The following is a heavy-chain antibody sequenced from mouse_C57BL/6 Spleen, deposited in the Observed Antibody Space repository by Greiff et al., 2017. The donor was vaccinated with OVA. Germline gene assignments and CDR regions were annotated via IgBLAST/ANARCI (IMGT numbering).Heavy chain of an antibody. CDR1: GYAFSSSW. CDR3: ANYYGSSYGFDY. D-gene: IGHD1-1*01. Sequence: QVQLQQSGPELVKPGASVKISCTASGYAFSSSWMNWVKQRPGKGLEWIGRIYPGDGDTNYNGKFKGKATLTADKSSSTAYMQLSSLTAEDSAVYFCANYYGSSYGFDYWGQGTTLTVSS. J-gene: IGHJ2*01. CDR2: IYPGDGDT. V-gene: IGHV1-82*01.